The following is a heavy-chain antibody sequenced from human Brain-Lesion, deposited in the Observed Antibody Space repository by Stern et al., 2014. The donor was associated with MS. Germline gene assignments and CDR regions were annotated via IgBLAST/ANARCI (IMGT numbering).Heavy chain of an antibody. CDR3: ARDQRGITIFGVVTDYYYLGMDV. J-gene: IGHJ6*02. CDR1: GYIFTGYY. Sequence: VQLVESGAEVKKPGASVKVSCKTSGYIFTGYYIHWVRQAPVQGLEWMAWINPSTGSTKYAQKVQGRDTMSRDRSFSTAYVELSSLTSDDTAVYYCARDQRGITIFGVVTDYYYLGMDVWGQGTTVTVSS. V-gene: IGHV1-2*02. D-gene: IGHD3-3*01. CDR2: INPSTGST.